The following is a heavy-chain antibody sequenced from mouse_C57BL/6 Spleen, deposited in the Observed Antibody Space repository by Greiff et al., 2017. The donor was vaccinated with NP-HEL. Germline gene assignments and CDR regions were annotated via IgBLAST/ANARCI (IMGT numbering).Heavy chain of an antibody. J-gene: IGHJ2*01. CDR1: GYTFTDYE. CDR2: IDPETGGT. D-gene: IGHD4-1*01. Sequence: VQLQQSGAELVRPGASVTLSCKASGYTFTDYEMHWVKQTPVHGLEWIGAIDPETGGTAYNQKFKGKAILTADKSSSTAYMELRSLTSEDSAVSYCTSSNWCFDYWGQGTTLTVSS. V-gene: IGHV1-15*01. CDR3: TSSNWCFDY.